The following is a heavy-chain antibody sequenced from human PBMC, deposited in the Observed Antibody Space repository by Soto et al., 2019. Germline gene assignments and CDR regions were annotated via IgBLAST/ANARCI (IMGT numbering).Heavy chain of an antibody. CDR1: GYTFSRYG. J-gene: IGHJ4*02. D-gene: IGHD1-26*01. CDR2: MNGNTGHT. CDR3: ARERKWEPLPY. V-gene: IGHV1-18*01. Sequence: QVQLVQSGAEVRKPGASVKVSCKTSGYTFSRYGITWVRQAPGQGLEWRGWMNGNTGHTIYAMNLEDRLTISTDTSTSTAYMEFRSLKSEDTAVYYCARERKWEPLPYWGQGTLVTVSS.